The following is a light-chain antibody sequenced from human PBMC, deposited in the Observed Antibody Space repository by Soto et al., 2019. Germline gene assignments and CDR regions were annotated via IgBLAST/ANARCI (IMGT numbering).Light chain of an antibody. CDR1: SSDVGSYNR. Sequence: QSALTQPPSVSGSPGQSVTISCTGTSSDVGSYNRVSWYQQPPGTAPKLMIYEVSNRPSGVPDRFSGSKSGNTASLTISGLQAEDESDYYCSSFARSNTRVFGGGTKVTVL. CDR3: SSFARSNTRV. CDR2: EVS. J-gene: IGLJ3*02. V-gene: IGLV2-18*02.